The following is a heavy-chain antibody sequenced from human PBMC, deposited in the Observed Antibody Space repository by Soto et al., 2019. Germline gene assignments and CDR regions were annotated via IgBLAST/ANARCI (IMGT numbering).Heavy chain of an antibody. V-gene: IGHV3-23*01. CDR3: ARDKTQGAGWFDP. CDR1: GFTFSSFA. J-gene: IGHJ5*02. Sequence: GGSLRLSCAASGFTFSSFAMTWVRQAPGKGLEWVSALTPGGETTYYIDSVKGRFTISRDNAKNTVYLEMNNLRVDDTAVYYCARDKTQGAGWFDPWGRGTLVTVSS. CDR2: LTPGGETT.